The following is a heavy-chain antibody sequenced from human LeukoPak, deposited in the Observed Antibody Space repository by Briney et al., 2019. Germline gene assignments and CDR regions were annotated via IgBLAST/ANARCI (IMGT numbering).Heavy chain of an antibody. Sequence: GGSLRLSCAASGFTFSSCAMSWVRQAPGKGLEWVSAISGSGGSTYYADSVKGRFTISRDNSKNTLYLQMNSLRAEDTAVYYCAKDAVPTLSXSFTQGSGMDVWGQGTTVTVSS. V-gene: IGHV3-23*01. CDR1: GFTFSSCA. J-gene: IGHJ6*02. CDR3: AKDAVPTLSXSFTQGSGMDV. CDR2: ISGSGGST. D-gene: IGHD6-13*01.